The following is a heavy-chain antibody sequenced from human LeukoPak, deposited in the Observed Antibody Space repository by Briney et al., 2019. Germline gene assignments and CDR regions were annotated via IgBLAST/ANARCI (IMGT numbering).Heavy chain of an antibody. V-gene: IGHV4-59*02. CDR1: GVSVSNYY. J-gene: IGHJ4*02. Sequence: SETLSLTCTVSGVSVSNYYWSWIRQPPGKGLEWIGYIYYSGGTNYNPSLKSQVTISVDTSKNQFSLKVNSVTAADTAVYYCARENSGDYFDFWGQGTLVTVSS. CDR3: ARENSGDYFDF. CDR2: IYYSGGT. D-gene: IGHD4-23*01.